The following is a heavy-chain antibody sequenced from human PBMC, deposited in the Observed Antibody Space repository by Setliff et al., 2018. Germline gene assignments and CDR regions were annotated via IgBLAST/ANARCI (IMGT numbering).Heavy chain of an antibody. V-gene: IGHV3-64*02. CDR1: GFTFSNYA. J-gene: IGHJ3*02. Sequence: GGSLRLSCTTSGFTFSNYAMSWVRQAPGKGLEWVSIISGSGSTYYADSVKGRFTISRDNSKNTLYLQMGILRAEDMAVYYCAREGLTPRAFDIWGQGTMVTVSS. D-gene: IGHD3-9*01. CDR2: ISGSGST. CDR3: AREGLTPRAFDI.